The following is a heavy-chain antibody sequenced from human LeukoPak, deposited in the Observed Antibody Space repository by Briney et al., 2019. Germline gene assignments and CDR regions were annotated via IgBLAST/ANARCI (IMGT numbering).Heavy chain of an antibody. CDR1: GFTFDDYA. J-gene: IGHJ3*02. CDR2: RSWNGGNM. D-gene: IGHD2-15*01. V-gene: IGHV3-9*03. CDR3: VICSGGSCYSGAFDI. Sequence: GGALRLSCAASGFTFDDYAMHWGRQAPGKGVEWGSGRSWNGGNMGYADSVNGRFIISRDNARNSLYLQMNSLRAEDMAFYSCVICSGGSCYSGAFDIWGQGPMVPVSS.